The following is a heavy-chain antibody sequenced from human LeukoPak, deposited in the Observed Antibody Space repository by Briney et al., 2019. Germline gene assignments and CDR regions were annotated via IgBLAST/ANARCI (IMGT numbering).Heavy chain of an antibody. Sequence: SETLSLTCAVYGTSFSGYSWSWIRQSPGKGLEWIGEITDSGGTNYNPSFKSRLTISADTSKNQFSLKLASVAAADTAVYYCTRIESYHILYRPYWGQGTLVTVSS. D-gene: IGHD3-9*01. CDR3: TRIESYHILYRPY. CDR2: ITDSGGT. J-gene: IGHJ4*02. CDR1: GTSFSGYS. V-gene: IGHV4-34*01.